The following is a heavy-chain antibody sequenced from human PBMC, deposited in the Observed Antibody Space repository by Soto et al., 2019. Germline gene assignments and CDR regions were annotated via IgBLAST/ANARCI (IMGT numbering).Heavy chain of an antibody. CDR1: GFTFSSYW. CDR3: ARGNWNYYYGFDV. V-gene: IGHV3-74*01. J-gene: IGHJ6*02. Sequence: GGSLRLSCAASGFTFSSYWMHWVRQAPGKGLVWVSRINSDGSNTNYADSVKGRFTISRDNAKNTLYLQMNSLRAEDTAVYFCARGNWNYYYGFDVWGQGTTVTVSS. CDR2: INSDGSNT. D-gene: IGHD1-20*01.